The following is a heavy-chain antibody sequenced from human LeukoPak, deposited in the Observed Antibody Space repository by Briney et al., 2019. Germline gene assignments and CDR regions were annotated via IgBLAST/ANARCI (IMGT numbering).Heavy chain of an antibody. CDR1: GXSISSYY. V-gene: IGHV4-59*01. CDR3: ARVLARYNWFDP. J-gene: IGHJ5*02. Sequence: SETLSLTCTVSGXSISSYYWSWIRQPPGKGLEWIGYIYYSGSTNYNPSLKSRVTISVDTSKNQFSLKLSSVTAADTAVYYCARVLARYNWFDPWGQGTLVTVSS. CDR2: IYYSGST.